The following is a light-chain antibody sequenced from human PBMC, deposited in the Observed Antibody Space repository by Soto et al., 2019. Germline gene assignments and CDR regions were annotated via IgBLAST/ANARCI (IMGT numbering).Light chain of an antibody. Sequence: EIVLTQSPGTLSLSPGERATLSCRASQSVSDYLAWYQQKPGQAPRLLIYNTSNRATGIPARFSGSGSGTEFTLTISSLQSGDFAVYYCQQYNNWPPITFGQGTRLEIK. CDR2: NTS. J-gene: IGKJ5*01. CDR3: QQYNNWPPIT. CDR1: QSVSDY. V-gene: IGKV3D-15*01.